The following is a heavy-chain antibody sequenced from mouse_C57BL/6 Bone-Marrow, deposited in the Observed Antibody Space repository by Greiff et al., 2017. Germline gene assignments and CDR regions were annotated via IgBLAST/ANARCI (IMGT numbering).Heavy chain of an antibody. D-gene: IGHD1-1*01. CDR2: ISSGGDYI. CDR3: TRELDYGSSYAMDY. Sequence: DVMLVESGEGLVKPGGSLKLSCAASGFTFSSYAMSWVRQTPEKRLEWVAYISSGGDYIYYADTVKGRFTISRDNARNTLYLQMSSLKSEDTAMYYCTRELDYGSSYAMDYWGQGTSVTASS. CDR1: GFTFSSYA. V-gene: IGHV5-9-1*02. J-gene: IGHJ4*01.